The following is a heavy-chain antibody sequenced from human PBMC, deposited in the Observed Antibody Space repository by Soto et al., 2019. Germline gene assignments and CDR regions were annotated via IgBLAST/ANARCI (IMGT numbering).Heavy chain of an antibody. J-gene: IGHJ6*02. CDR2: MNPNSGNT. V-gene: IGHV1-8*01. CDR3: ARERTGTTSMEV. Sequence: QVQLVQSGTEVKKPGASVKVSCKASGYTFTSYDINWVRQATGQGLEWMGWMNPNSGNTGYAQKFQGRVTMTRNTSISTAYMELSSLKSEDTAVYYCARERTGTTSMEVWGQGTTVTVSS. CDR1: GYTFTSYD. D-gene: IGHD1-1*01.